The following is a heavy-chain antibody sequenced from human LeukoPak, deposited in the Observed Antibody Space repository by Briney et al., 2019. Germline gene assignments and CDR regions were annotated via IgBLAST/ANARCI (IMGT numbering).Heavy chain of an antibody. V-gene: IGHV3-23*01. CDR2: IGGSGDFT. J-gene: IGHJ4*02. CDR3: AKADRGWGVITKD. D-gene: IGHD3-10*01. Sequence: GGSLRLSCAASGFTFSTYAVSWVRQAPGKGLEWVSAIGGSGDFTYYAEYVRGRFTISRDNSEKTLYLQMNSLRAEDTAVYYCAKADRGWGVITKDWGQGTLVTVSS. CDR1: GFTFSTYA.